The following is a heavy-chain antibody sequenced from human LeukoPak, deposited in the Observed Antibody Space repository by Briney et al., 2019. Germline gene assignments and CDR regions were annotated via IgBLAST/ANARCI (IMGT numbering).Heavy chain of an antibody. J-gene: IGHJ4*02. CDR1: GYTFTSYY. CDR3: ARDFSPYSSSWYFDY. Sequence: SVKVSCKASGYTFTSYYMHWVRQAPGQGLEWMGGIIPIFGTANYAQKFQGRVTITADESTSTAYMELSSLRSEDTAVYYCARDFSPYSSSWYFDYWGQGTLVTVSS. D-gene: IGHD6-13*01. CDR2: IIPIFGTA. V-gene: IGHV1-69*13.